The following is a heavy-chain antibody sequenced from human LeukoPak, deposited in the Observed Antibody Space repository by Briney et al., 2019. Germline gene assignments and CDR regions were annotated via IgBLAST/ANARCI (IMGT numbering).Heavy chain of an antibody. V-gene: IGHV3-7*01. CDR3: ARDGFVEAADY. D-gene: IGHD6-13*01. Sequence: GGSLRLSCAASEFTISGYWMTWGRQAPGKGPARVANINQDRSEKHYVDSVKGRFTISRDNAKNSLFLQMNSLRGEDTAVFYCARDGFVEAADYWGQGTLVTVSS. CDR2: INQDRSEK. CDR1: EFTISGYW. J-gene: IGHJ4*02.